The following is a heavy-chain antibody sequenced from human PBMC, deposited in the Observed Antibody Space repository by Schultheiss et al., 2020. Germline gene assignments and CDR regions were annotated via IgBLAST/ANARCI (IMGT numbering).Heavy chain of an antibody. J-gene: IGHJ6*02. CDR1: GGSISSYY. CDR2: IYYSGST. Sequence: SATLSLTCTVSGGSISSYYWSWIRQPPGKGLEWIGYIYYSGSTNYNPSLKSRVTMSVDTSKNQFSLKLSSVTAADTAVYYCARDTYYYGLDVWGQGTTVTGYS. V-gene: IGHV4-59*12. CDR3: ARDTYYYGLDV.